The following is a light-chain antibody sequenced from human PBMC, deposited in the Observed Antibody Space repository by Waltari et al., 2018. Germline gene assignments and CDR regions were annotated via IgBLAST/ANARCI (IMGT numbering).Light chain of an antibody. CDR3: HQYNDWPPT. CDR1: QSISSW. V-gene: IGKV1-5*03. Sequence: DIQMTQSPSTLSASVGDRVTITCRASQSISSWLAWYQQKPGKAPKLLINKASSLESGVPSRFSGSGSGTEFTLTISSLQSEDFAVYYCHQYNDWPPTFGQGTTVEIK. J-gene: IGKJ1*01. CDR2: KAS.